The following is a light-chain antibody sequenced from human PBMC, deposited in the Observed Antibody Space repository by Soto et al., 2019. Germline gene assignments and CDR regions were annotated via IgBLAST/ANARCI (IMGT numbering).Light chain of an antibody. V-gene: IGLV2-14*01. Sequence: SALTQPASVSGSPGQSITISCTGTSSDVGGYNYVSWYQQHPGKAPKFMIYDVSNRPSGVSNRFSGSKSGNTASLTISGLQAEDEADYYCSSYTSSSTLVFGGGTKLTV. J-gene: IGLJ2*01. CDR3: SSYTSSSTLV. CDR1: SSDVGGYNY. CDR2: DVS.